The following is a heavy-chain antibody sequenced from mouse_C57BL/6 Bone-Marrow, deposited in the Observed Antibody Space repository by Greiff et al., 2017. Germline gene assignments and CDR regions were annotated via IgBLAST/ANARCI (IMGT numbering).Heavy chain of an antibody. Sequence: QVQLQQPGAELVKPGASVKMSCKASGYTFTSYWITWVKQRPGQGLEWIGDIYPGSGSTNYNEKFKSKATLTVDTSSSTAYMQLSSLTSEDSAVYYCARGRLRRGYYLDYWGQGTALTVSS. CDR2: IYPGSGST. J-gene: IGHJ2*01. CDR3: ARGRLRRGYYLDY. V-gene: IGHV1-55*01. CDR1: GYTFTSYW. D-gene: IGHD2-4*01.